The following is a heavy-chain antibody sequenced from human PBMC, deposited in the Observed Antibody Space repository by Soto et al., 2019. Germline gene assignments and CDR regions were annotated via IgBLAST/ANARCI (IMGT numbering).Heavy chain of an antibody. V-gene: IGHV4-30-2*01. CDR2: IYHSGST. CDR3: ARGQVVAAQH. Sequence: QLQLQESGSGLVKPSQTLSLTCAVSGGSISSGGYSWSWIRQPPGKGLEWIGYIYHSGSTYYNPSLKSRVTRSVARSKNPYSLKLSSVTAADTAVYYCARGQVVAAQHWGQGTLVTVSS. CDR1: GGSISSGGYS. J-gene: IGHJ4*02. D-gene: IGHD2-15*01.